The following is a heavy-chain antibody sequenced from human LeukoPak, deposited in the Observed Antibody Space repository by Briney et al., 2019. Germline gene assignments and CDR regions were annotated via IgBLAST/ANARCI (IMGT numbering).Heavy chain of an antibody. CDR2: ISTYNANT. J-gene: IGHJ4*02. V-gene: IGHV1-18*01. CDR1: XXSFTSYG. D-gene: IGHD2-8*01. CDR3: AREECSIGVCYPSGY. Sequence: SCKAXXXSFTSYGISWVRQAPGQGLEWMGWISTYNANTNYALKLQGRVTLTTDTSTSTAYMELKSLRSDDTAVYYCAREECSIGVCYPSGYWGQGTLVTVSS.